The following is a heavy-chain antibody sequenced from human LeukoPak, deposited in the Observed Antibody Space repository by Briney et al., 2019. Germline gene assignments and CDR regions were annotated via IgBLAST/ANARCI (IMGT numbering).Heavy chain of an antibody. J-gene: IGHJ3*02. Sequence: TSDTLSLTCTVSGGSIRSSYYYWGWIRQPPGKGLEWIGSIYDSGSTYYNPSLKSRVTISVDTSENQFSLKLSSVTAADTAVYYCARDYYDSSGYLVGTLSDAFDIWGQGTMVTVSS. V-gene: IGHV4-39*07. CDR1: GGSIRSSYYY. CDR3: ARDYYDSSGYLVGTLSDAFDI. CDR2: IYDSGST. D-gene: IGHD3-22*01.